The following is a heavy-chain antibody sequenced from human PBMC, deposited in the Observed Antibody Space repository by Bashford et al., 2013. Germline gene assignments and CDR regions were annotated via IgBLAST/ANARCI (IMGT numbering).Heavy chain of an antibody. V-gene: IGHV5-51*01. D-gene: IGHD3-22*01. J-gene: IGHJ5*02. CDR1: GYTFTNYW. CDR2: IYPGDSDT. Sequence: GESLKISCKGSGYTFTNYWIGWVRQMPGKGLEWMGIIYPGDSDTRYSPSFQGQVTISADKSITTAYLQWSGLKASDTATYYCARSSSGYYPPVWFDPWGQGTLVTVSS. CDR3: ARSSSGYYPPVWFDP.